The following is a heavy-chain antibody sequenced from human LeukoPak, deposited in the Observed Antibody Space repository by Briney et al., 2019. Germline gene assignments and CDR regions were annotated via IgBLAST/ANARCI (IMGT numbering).Heavy chain of an antibody. CDR1: GYTFTGYY. CDR2: INPNSGGT. Sequence: ASVTVSCKASGYTFTGYYMHWVRQAPGQGLEWMGRINPNSGGTNYAQKFQGRVTMTRDTSISTAYMELSRLRSDDTAVYYCARGVVDTAMAREYYFDYWGQGTLVTVSS. D-gene: IGHD5-18*01. J-gene: IGHJ4*02. CDR3: ARGVVDTAMAREYYFDY. V-gene: IGHV1-2*06.